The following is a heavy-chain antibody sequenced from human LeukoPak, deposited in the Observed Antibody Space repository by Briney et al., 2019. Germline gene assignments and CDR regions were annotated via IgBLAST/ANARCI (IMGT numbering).Heavy chain of an antibody. V-gene: IGHV1-2*02. CDR1: GYTLTGHY. J-gene: IGHJ3*02. CDR2: INPKNAGT. CDR3: AINARLGGRYAFDI. Sequence: ASVKVSCKASGYTLTGHYMHWVRQVPGQGLEWMGWINPKNAGTNYAQKFQGRVTMTRDTSISTVYMEVSRLTSDDTAVYYCAINARLGGRYAFDIWGQGTMVTVSS. D-gene: IGHD6-25*01.